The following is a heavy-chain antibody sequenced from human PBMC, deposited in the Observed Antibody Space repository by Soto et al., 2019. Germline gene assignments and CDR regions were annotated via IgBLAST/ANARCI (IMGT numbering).Heavy chain of an antibody. CDR3: ARPDDTGAFDI. CDR2: IIPILGIA. Sequence: QVQLVQSGAEVKKPGSSVKVSCKASGGTFSSYTISWVRQAPGQGLEWMGRIIPILGIANYAQKFQGRVTITADKFTSTAYMELSRLLCEDTAVYYCARPDDTGAFDIWGQVTMVTVSS. CDR1: GGTFSSYT. J-gene: IGHJ3*02. V-gene: IGHV1-69*02.